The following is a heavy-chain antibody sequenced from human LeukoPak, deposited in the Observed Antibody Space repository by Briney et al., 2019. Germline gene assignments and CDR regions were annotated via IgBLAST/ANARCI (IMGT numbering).Heavy chain of an antibody. CDR3: ARADRLHGGPYLICP. CDR1: GYTFTDYY. V-gene: IGHV1-2*02. CDR2: INPNSGGT. J-gene: IGHJ5*02. D-gene: IGHD3-16*01. Sequence: ASVTVSCKASGYTFTDYYMHWVRQAPGQGLEWMGWINPNSGGTSSAQKFQGRVTMTRDTSITTVYMELSWLTSDDTAIYYCARADRLHGGPYLICPWGQGTLVTVSS.